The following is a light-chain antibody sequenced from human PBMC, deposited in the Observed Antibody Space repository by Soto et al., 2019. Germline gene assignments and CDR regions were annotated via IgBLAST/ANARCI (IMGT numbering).Light chain of an antibody. CDR1: QVISSY. CDR2: AAS. V-gene: IGKV1-8*01. J-gene: IGKJ4*01. Sequence: ILRTQSPSSLSASTLDRVTLTGLASQVISSYLAWYQQKPGKAPKLLIYAASTLQSGVPSRFSGSGSGTDFTLTISCLQSEDFATYYCQQYYSYPFTFGGGTKVDI. CDR3: QQYYSYPFT.